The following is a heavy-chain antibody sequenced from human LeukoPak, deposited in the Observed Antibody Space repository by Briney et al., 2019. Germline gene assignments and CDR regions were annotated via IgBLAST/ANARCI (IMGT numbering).Heavy chain of an antibody. CDR1: GFTCSAVW. J-gene: IGHJ4*02. CDR2: INQDGGEK. D-gene: IGHD3-16*02. Sequence: PGGTLRLCYAAAGFTCSAVWMTWACQAPGEGLNWGGNINQDGGEKYYLDCVKGRITSSRDNAKNSLYLQMNSLRAEDTAVYYCARETRHNVWGSYRYYIDYWGQGTLVTASS. V-gene: IGHV3-7*04. CDR3: ARETRHNVWGSYRYYIDY.